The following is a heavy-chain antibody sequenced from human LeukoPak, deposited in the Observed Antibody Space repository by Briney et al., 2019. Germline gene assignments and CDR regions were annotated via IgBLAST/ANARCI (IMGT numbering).Heavy chain of an antibody. Sequence: PGGSLRLSCAASGFTFSSYWMSWVRQAPGKGLEWVANIKQDGSEKYYVDSVKGRFTISRDNAKNSLYLQMNSLRAEDTAVYYCARAGLDYYDSTEGAFDIWGQGTMVTVSS. V-gene: IGHV3-7*01. CDR1: GFTFSSYW. D-gene: IGHD3-22*01. J-gene: IGHJ3*02. CDR3: ARAGLDYYDSTEGAFDI. CDR2: IKQDGSEK.